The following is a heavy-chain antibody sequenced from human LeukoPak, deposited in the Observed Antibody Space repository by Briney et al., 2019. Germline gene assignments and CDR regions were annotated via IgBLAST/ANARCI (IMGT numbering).Heavy chain of an antibody. CDR3: ARGGGRFGGRYYSHDVRFDP. Sequence: SETLSLTCTVSGGSISSGGYYWSWIRQHPGKGLEWIGYIYYSGSTYYNPSLKSRVTISVDTSKNQFSLKLSSVTAADTAVYYCARGGGRFGGRYYSHDVRFDPWGQGTLVTVSS. J-gene: IGHJ5*02. V-gene: IGHV4-31*03. CDR2: IYYSGST. D-gene: IGHD3-10*01. CDR1: GGSISSGGYY.